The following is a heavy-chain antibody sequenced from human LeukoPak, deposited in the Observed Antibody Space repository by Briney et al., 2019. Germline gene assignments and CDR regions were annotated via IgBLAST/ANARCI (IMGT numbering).Heavy chain of an antibody. CDR1: GGSISSSSYY. V-gene: IGHV4-39*01. J-gene: IGHJ4*02. CDR3: ARQRTSVGY. Sequence: SETLSLTCTVSGGSISSSSYYWGWIRQPPGKGLEWIGSIYYSGSTYYNPSLKSRVTISVDTSKNQFSLKLSSVTAADTAVYYCARQRTSVGYWGQGTLVTVSS. CDR2: IYYSGST.